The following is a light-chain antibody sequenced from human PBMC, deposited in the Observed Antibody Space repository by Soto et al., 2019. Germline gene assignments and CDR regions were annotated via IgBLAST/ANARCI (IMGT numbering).Light chain of an antibody. CDR1: SSNIGSNY. CDR3: AAWDDSLSNV. CDR2: RNN. Sequence: QLVLTQPPSASGTPGQRVTISCSGSSSNIGSNYVYWYQQLPGTAPKLLIYRNNQWPSGVPDRFSGSKSGTSASLAISGLRSEDEADYYCAAWDDSLSNVFGTGTKLTVL. V-gene: IGLV1-47*01. J-gene: IGLJ1*01.